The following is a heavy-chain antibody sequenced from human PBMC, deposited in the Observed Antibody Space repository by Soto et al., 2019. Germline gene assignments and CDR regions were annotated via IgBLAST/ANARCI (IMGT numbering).Heavy chain of an antibody. D-gene: IGHD6-13*01. CDR1: GFTFSSYS. CDR2: ISSSSSTI. Sequence: GGSLTLSCAASGFTFSSYSMNWVRQAPGKGLEWVSYISSSSSTIYYADSVKGRFTISRDNAKNSLYLQMNSLRDEDTAVYYCARAHILIAADYYFDYWGQGTLVTVSS. V-gene: IGHV3-48*02. J-gene: IGHJ4*02. CDR3: ARAHILIAADYYFDY.